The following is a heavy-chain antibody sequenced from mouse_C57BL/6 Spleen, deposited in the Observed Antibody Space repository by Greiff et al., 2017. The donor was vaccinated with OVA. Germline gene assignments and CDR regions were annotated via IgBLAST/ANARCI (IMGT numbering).Heavy chain of an antibody. CDR2: ISSGGYYI. CDR3: TRGYYGSSYGYFDV. J-gene: IGHJ1*03. D-gene: IGHD1-1*01. CDR1: GFTFSSYA. V-gene: IGHV5-9-1*02. Sequence: EVKVEESGAGLVKPGGSLKLSCAASGFTFSSYAMSWVRQTPEKRLEWVAYISSGGYYIYYADTVKGRFTISRDNARNTLYLQMSSLKSEDTAMYYCTRGYYGSSYGYFDVWGTGTTVTVSS.